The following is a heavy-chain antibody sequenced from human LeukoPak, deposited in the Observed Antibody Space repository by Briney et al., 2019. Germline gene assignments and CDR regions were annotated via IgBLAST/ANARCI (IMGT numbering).Heavy chain of an antibody. J-gene: IGHJ4*02. CDR2: IDWHDDK. D-gene: IGHD6-19*01. Sequence: SGPTLVNPTQTLTLTCTFSGFSLSTSGMRVSWIRQPPGKALEWLARIDWHDDKFYSTSLKTRLTISKDTSKNQVVLTMTNMDPVDTATYYCARARGYSSGFDCWGQGTLVTVSS. CDR3: ARARGYSSGFDC. V-gene: IGHV2-70*04. CDR1: GFSLSTSGMR.